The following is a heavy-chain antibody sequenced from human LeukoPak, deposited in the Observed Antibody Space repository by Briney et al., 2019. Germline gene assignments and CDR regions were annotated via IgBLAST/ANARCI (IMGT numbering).Heavy chain of an antibody. CDR3: TXTQAVAGDY. Sequence: QSGGSLRLSCAASGFTVSSNYMNWVRQAPGKGLEWVSVIYSGGSTYYADSVKGRFTISRDNSKNTLYLQMNSLRVEDTAVYYCTXTQAVAGDYWGQGTLVTVS. D-gene: IGHD6-19*01. V-gene: IGHV3-66*01. CDR2: IYSGGST. J-gene: IGHJ4*02. CDR1: GFTVSSNY.